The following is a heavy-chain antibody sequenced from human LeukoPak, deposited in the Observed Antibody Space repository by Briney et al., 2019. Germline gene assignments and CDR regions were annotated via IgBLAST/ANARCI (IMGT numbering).Heavy chain of an antibody. V-gene: IGHV7-4-1*02. J-gene: IGHJ4*02. CDR1: GYPFSAHF. Sequence: GASVKVSCKASGYPFSAHFLNSGRQPPGQGLEWMGNIDTTTGNPRYAQDFTGRFVFSLDTSVSTAYLQITSLKADDTAAYYCVRGTPTPGMDYWGQGTQVTVSS. CDR2: IDTTTGNP. D-gene: IGHD3-10*01. CDR3: VRGTPTPGMDY.